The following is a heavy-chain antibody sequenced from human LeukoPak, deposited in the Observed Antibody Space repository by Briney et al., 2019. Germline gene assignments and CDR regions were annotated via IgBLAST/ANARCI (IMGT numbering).Heavy chain of an antibody. CDR3: ARKVSADN. CDR1: GYTFTSYG. V-gene: IGHV1-18*01. CDR2: VSADNDNT. Sequence: GASVKVSCKASGYTFTSYGISWVRQAPGQGLEWMGWVSADNDNTNYAQRFQGRVTMTTDTSTSTAYMELRSLRSDDTAVYYCARKVSADNWGQGTLVTVSS. J-gene: IGHJ4*02. D-gene: IGHD3-3*01.